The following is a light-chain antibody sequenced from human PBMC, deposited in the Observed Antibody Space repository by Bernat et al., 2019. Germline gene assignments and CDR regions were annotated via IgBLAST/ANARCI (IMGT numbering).Light chain of an antibody. Sequence: DIQMTQSPSTLSASVGDRVTITCRASQSISSWLAWYQQKPGKAPKLLIYKASSLESGVPSRFSGSGSGTEFTLTISSLQPDDFATYYCQQHSSFPYTFGQGTKLEIK. V-gene: IGKV1-5*03. CDR2: KAS. CDR1: QSISSW. J-gene: IGKJ2*01. CDR3: QQHSSFPYT.